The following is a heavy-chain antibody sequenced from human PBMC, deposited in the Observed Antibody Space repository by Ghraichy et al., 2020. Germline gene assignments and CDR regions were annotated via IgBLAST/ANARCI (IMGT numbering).Heavy chain of an antibody. CDR1: GASVSSGSYY. CDR2: VYYSGST. D-gene: IGHD4-17*01. Sequence: SETLSLTCTVSGASVSSGSYYWTWIRQPPGKGLECIGYVYYSGSTNYNPSLESRVTISVDTSKNQFSLKLNSVTAADTAVYFCARDSAGDFDYYYGMDVWGQGTTVIVSS. J-gene: IGHJ6*02. V-gene: IGHV4-61*01. CDR3: ARDSAGDFDYYYGMDV.